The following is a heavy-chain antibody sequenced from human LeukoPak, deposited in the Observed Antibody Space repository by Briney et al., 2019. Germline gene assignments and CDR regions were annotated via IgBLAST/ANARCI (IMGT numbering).Heavy chain of an antibody. D-gene: IGHD3-22*01. V-gene: IGHV4-61*02. J-gene: IGHJ2*01. CDR1: GGSISSGSYY. CDR2: IYTSGST. CDR3: ARDHDVMIVVVGYFDL. Sequence: TSETLSLTCTVSGGSISSGSYYWSWIRQPAGKGLEWIGRIYTSGSTNYNPSLKSRVTISVDTSKNQFSLKLSSVTAADTAVYYCARDHDVMIVVVGYFDLWGRGTLVTVSS.